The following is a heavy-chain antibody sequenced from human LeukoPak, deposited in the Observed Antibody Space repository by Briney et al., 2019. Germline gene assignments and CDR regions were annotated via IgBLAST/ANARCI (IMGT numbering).Heavy chain of an antibody. V-gene: IGHV4-34*01. J-gene: IGHJ4*02. CDR3: ASSSDYDFIGGL. D-gene: IGHD3-3*01. Sequence: SEPLSLPCAVCGGSFSVYYWLWLREPPGKGLEGIGELNHSGLPSYNPSLKRRVTMSVDTSKNQFSLKVTSVTAADTAVYYCASSSDYDFIGGLWAQGTLVTVSS. CDR1: GGSFSVYY. CDR2: LNHSGLP.